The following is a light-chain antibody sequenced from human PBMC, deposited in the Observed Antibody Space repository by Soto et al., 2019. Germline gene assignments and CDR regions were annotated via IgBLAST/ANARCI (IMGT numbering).Light chain of an antibody. CDR3: PPRSKRPLH. J-gene: IGKJ4*01. Sequence: EIVLTQSPATLSLSPGERATLSCRASQSVSSYLAWYQQKPGQAPRLLIYDASNKATGIPARFSGSGSGKDFPFPLRSLEPEDFAVYYCPPRSKRPLHFGGGNKVDIK. CDR2: DAS. CDR1: QSVSSY. V-gene: IGKV3-11*01.